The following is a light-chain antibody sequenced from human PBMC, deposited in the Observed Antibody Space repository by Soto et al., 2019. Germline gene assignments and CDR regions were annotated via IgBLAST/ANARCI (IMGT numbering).Light chain of an antibody. V-gene: IGKV3-20*01. CDR1: QSVSSKS. Sequence: EIVLTQSPGTLSLSPGERATLSCRASQSVSSKSLAWYQQKPGQAPRVLIYGTSIRASGVPERFSGGGSGTNFTLTITRLEPEYFAVDYCQQYGSSLFTFGPGNKVDFK. CDR2: GTS. J-gene: IGKJ3*01. CDR3: QQYGSSLFT.